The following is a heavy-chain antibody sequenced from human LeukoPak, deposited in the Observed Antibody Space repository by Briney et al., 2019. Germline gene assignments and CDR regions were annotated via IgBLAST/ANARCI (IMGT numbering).Heavy chain of an antibody. CDR2: FDPEDGET. Sequence: ASVKVSCKASGGTFSSYAISWVRQAPGKGLEWMGGFDPEDGETIYAQKFQGRVTMTEDTSTDTAYMELSSLRSEDTAVYYCATVGLLWFGEFRFWGQGTLVTVSS. CDR3: ATVGLLWFGEFRF. J-gene: IGHJ4*02. CDR1: GGTFSSYA. V-gene: IGHV1-24*01. D-gene: IGHD3-10*01.